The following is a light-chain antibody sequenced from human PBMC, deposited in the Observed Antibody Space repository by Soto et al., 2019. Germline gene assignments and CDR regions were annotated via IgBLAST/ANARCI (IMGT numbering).Light chain of an antibody. Sequence: EIVLTQSPGTLSLSPGERATLSCRASQSVRSNYLAWYQQKPGQAPRLLIYGASSRATGIPDRFSGTGSGTDFTLTISSLEPEDFAVYYCQQYGGSPYTFGQGTKLELK. CDR2: GAS. J-gene: IGKJ2*01. V-gene: IGKV3-20*01. CDR1: QSVRSNY. CDR3: QQYGGSPYT.